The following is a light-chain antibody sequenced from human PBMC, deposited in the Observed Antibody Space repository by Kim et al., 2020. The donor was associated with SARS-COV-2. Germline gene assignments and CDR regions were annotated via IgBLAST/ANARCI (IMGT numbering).Light chain of an antibody. V-gene: IGKV1-5*03. J-gene: IGKJ2*01. CDR2: KAS. Sequence: SASVGDSGTITCRASQSISSWLAWYQQKPGKAPKLLIYKASSLESGVPSRFSGSGSGTEFTLTISSLQPDDFATYDCQQYNSYPYTFGQGTKLEI. CDR1: QSISSW. CDR3: QQYNSYPYT.